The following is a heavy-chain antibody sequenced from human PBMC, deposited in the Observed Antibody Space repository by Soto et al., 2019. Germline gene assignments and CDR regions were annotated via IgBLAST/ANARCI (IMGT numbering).Heavy chain of an antibody. D-gene: IGHD6-19*01. CDR3: AMLGGWSGGSSGMDV. CDR2: IRRKANSYTT. J-gene: IGHJ6*02. CDR1: GLIFSDYH. V-gene: IGHV3-72*01. Sequence: EVQLVESGGGLVQPGGSLRLSCAASGLIFSDYHMDWVRQAPGKGLEWVGRIRRKANSYTTEYAGSVKGRFTISRDDSKNSLYLQMNGLKSEDTAVYYCAMLGGWSGGSSGMDVWGQGTTVTVSS.